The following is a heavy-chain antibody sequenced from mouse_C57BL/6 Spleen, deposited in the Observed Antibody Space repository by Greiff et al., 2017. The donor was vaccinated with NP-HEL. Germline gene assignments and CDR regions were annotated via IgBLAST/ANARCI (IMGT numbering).Heavy chain of an antibody. CDR2: IWGVGST. J-gene: IGHJ4*01. V-gene: IGHV2-6*01. Sequence: QVQLKQSGPGLVAPSQSLSITCTVSGFSLTSYGVDWVRQSPGKGLEWLGVIWGVGSTNYNSALKSRLSISKDNSKSQVFLKMNSLQTDDTAMYYCARSHYGSSYDYAMDYWGQRTSVTVSS. CDR1: GFSLTSYG. CDR3: ARSHYGSSYDYAMDY. D-gene: IGHD1-1*01.